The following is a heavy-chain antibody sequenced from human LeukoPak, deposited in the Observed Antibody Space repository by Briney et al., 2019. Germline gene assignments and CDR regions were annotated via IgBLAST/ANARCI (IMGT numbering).Heavy chain of an antibody. D-gene: IGHD3-10*01. Sequence: SETLSLTCTVSGGSISSYYWTWIRQPPGKELEWIGYIYYTGSAYYNLSLKSRVTMSEDTSKNQLSLKLSSVTAADTAVYYCARDTGRDYYGSGRWQGYYYYMDVWGKGTTVTVSS. CDR3: ARDTGRDYYGSGRWQGYYYYMDV. CDR2: IYYTGSA. V-gene: IGHV4-59*12. J-gene: IGHJ6*03. CDR1: GGSISSYY.